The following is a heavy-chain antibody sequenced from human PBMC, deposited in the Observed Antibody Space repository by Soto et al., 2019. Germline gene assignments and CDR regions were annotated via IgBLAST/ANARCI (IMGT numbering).Heavy chain of an antibody. J-gene: IGHJ1*01. D-gene: IGHD6-19*01. CDR2: ISGSGGST. CDR1: GFTFSSYA. V-gene: IGHV3-23*01. Sequence: GGSLRLSCAASGFTFSSYAMSWVRQAPGKGLGWVSAISGSGGSTYYADSVKGRFTISRDNSKNTLYLQMNSLRAEDTAVYYCAKDPLGNGRYLHLQHWGQGTLVTVSS. CDR3: AKDPLGNGRYLHLQH.